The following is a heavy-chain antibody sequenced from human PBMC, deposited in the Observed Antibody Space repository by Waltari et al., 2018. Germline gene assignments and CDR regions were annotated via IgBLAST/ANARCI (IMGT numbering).Heavy chain of an antibody. V-gene: IGHV4-39*01. CDR3: ATYIGASIGTAAFDV. J-gene: IGHJ3*01. CDR2: ISYNGAT. Sequence: QLQLQESGPGLVKPSETLSLTCSVLGGSITTNRYYWGWIRQPPGQGLEWIATISYNGATYTSPSLESRLTMSRDTSKNQLSLTLGSVTAADTSVYFCATYIGASIGTAAFDVWGQGTMVTVSS. CDR1: GGSITTNRYY. D-gene: IGHD5-12*01.